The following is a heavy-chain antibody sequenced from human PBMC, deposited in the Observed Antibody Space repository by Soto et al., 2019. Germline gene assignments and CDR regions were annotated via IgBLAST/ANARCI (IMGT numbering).Heavy chain of an antibody. D-gene: IGHD2-2*02. CDR1: GGSFSGYY. CDR2: INHSGST. J-gene: IGHJ4*02. V-gene: IGHV4-34*01. Sequence: SETLSLTCAVYGGSFSGYYWSWIRQPPGKGLEWIGEINHSGSTNYNPSLKSRVTISVDTSKNQFSLKLSSVTAADTAVYYCARGQDIVVVTDAITGMLNFDYWGQGTLVTVSS. CDR3: ARGQDIVVVTDAITGMLNFDY.